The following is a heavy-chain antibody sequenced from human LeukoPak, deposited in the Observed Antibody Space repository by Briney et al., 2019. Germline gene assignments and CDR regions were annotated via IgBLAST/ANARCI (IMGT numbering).Heavy chain of an antibody. CDR3: AREGPLLGLPSLDL. V-gene: IGHV1-18*01. CDR2: ISAYNGNT. J-gene: IGHJ2*01. Sequence: ASVKVSCKASGYTFTSYGISWVRHAPGQGLEWMGWISAYNGNTNYAQKLQGRVTMTTDTSTSTAYMELRSLRSDDTAVYYCAREGPLLGLPSLDLWGRGTLVTVSS. D-gene: IGHD7-27*01. CDR1: GYTFTSYG.